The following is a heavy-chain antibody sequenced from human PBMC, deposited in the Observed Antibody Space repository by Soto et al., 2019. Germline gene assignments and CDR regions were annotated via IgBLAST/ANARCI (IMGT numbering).Heavy chain of an antibody. CDR2: IYPGDFDT. CDR3: ARNHSRGYFNWFDP. Sequence: GASLKISCRVSGDRFTTYWIAWGRQMPGKGLEWMGIIYPGDFDTRYSPSFQGQVTISVDKSINTAYLQWNSLKASDSGIYYWARNHSRGYFNWFDPWGQGTLVTVSS. V-gene: IGHV5-51*01. D-gene: IGHD5-18*01. CDR1: GDRFTTYW. J-gene: IGHJ5*02.